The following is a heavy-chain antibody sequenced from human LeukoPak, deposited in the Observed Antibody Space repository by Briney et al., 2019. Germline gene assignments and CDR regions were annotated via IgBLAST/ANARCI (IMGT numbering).Heavy chain of an antibody. Sequence: ASVKVSCKASGATFSSYAISWVRQAPGQGLEWMGWMNPNSGNTGYAQKFQGRVTMTRNTSISTAYMELSSLRSEDTAVYYCARVVTPLWFGESKDYYYYGMNVWGQGTTVTVSS. CDR3: ARVVTPLWFGESKDYYYYGMNV. D-gene: IGHD3-10*01. V-gene: IGHV1-8*02. CDR1: GATFSSYA. CDR2: MNPNSGNT. J-gene: IGHJ6*02.